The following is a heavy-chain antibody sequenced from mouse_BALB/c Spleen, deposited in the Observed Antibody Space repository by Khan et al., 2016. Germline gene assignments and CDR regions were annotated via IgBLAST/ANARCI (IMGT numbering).Heavy chain of an antibody. Sequence: EVELVESGGGLVKPGGSLKLSCAASGFAFSSYDMSWVRQTPEKRLEWVAYISSGGGSTYYPDTVTGRFTISRDNAKNTLYLQMSSLKSEDTAMYYCARHDGYYGGFAYWGQGTLVTVSA. J-gene: IGHJ3*01. CDR1: GFAFSSYD. V-gene: IGHV5-12-1*01. D-gene: IGHD2-3*01. CDR3: ARHDGYYGGFAY. CDR2: ISSGGGST.